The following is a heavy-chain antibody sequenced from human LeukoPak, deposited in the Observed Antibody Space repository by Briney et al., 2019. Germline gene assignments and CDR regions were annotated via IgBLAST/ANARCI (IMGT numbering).Heavy chain of an antibody. CDR2: IGSSGSYI. J-gene: IGHJ4*02. V-gene: IGHV3-21*04. Sequence: GGSLRLSCEVSGFTFSSYHMKWVRQAPGKGLEGVSSIGSSGSYIYYADSLTGRFTISRDNATNSLYLQMNSLRAEDTAVYYCASIYGSGSYGVGYFDYWGQGTLVTVSS. D-gene: IGHD3-10*01. CDR1: GFTFSSYH. CDR3: ASIYGSGSYGVGYFDY.